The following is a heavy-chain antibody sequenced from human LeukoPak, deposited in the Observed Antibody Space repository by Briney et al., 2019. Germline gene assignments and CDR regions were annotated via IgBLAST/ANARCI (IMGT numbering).Heavy chain of an antibody. CDR1: GYTFTSYY. V-gene: IGHV1-46*01. CDR2: INPSGGST. D-gene: IGHD3-22*01. Sequence: ASVTVSCKASGYTFTSYYMHWVRQAPGQGLEWMGVINPSGGSTSYAQKFQGRVTMTRDMSTSTVYMELSSLRSEDTAVYYCARGGDSSGYYTDAFDIWGQGTMVTVSS. CDR3: ARGGDSSGYYTDAFDI. J-gene: IGHJ3*02.